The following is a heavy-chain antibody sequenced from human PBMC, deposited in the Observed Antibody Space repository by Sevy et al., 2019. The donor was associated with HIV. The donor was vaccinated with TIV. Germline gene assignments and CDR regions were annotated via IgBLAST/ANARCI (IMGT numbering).Heavy chain of an antibody. CDR1: GFTFSSYA. CDR2: ISGSGGST. Sequence: GGSLRLSCAASGFTFSSYAMSWVRQAPGKGLEWVSAISGSGGSTYYADSVNGRLTISRDNSMNTQYLKMNSLRAVDRAVYYCAEAPDCGDFFRSSWVSSTPYFDYWGQGTLVTVSS. D-gene: IGHD4-17*01. J-gene: IGHJ4*02. CDR3: AEAPDCGDFFRSSWVSSTPYFDY. V-gene: IGHV3-23*01.